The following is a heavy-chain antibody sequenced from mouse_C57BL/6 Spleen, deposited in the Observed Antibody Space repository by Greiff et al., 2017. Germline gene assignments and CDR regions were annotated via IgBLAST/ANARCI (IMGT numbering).Heavy chain of an antibody. V-gene: IGHV1-42*01. CDR3: ARAVVADYAMDY. D-gene: IGHD1-1*01. J-gene: IGHJ4*01. CDR1: GYSFTGYY. Sequence: VQLQQSGPELVKPGASVKISCKASGYSFTGYYMNWVKQSPEKSLEWIGEINPSTGGTTYNQKFKANATLTVDKSSSTAYMQLKSLTSEDSAVYYCARAVVADYAMDYWGQGTSVTVSS. CDR2: INPSTGGT.